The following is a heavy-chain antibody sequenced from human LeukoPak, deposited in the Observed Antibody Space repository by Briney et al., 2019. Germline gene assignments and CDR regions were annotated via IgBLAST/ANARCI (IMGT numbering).Heavy chain of an antibody. V-gene: IGHV3-33*01. CDR1: GFTFSSYG. CDR2: IWYDGSNK. D-gene: IGHD2-2*01. CDR3: ARDGVVVVPAVMDYYYYYYMDV. Sequence: GGSLRLSCAASGFTFSSYGMHWVRQAPGKGLEWVAVIWYDGSNKYYADSVKGRFTISRDNSKNTLYLQMNSLRAEDTAVYYCARDGVVVVPAVMDYYYYYYMDVWGKGTTVTVSS. J-gene: IGHJ6*03.